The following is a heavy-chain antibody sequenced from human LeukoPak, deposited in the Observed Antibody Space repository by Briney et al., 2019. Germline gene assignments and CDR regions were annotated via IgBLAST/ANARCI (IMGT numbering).Heavy chain of an antibody. D-gene: IGHD2-15*01. CDR2: INTSGST. CDR1: GGSISSYY. J-gene: IGHJ5*02. V-gene: IGHV4-4*07. Sequence: SETLSLTCTVSGGSISSYYWTWIRQSAGKGLESIGRINTSGSTNYNPSLRSRVTMSVNTSKNQFSLNLTSVTAADTAVYSCAREGGDPRWPDPWGQGTLVTVSS. CDR3: AREGGDPRWPDP.